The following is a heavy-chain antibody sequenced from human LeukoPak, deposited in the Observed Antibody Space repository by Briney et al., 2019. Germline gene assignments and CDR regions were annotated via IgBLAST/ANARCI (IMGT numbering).Heavy chain of an antibody. CDR2: IDSAGDT. J-gene: IGHJ4*02. V-gene: IGHV3-13*01. D-gene: IGHD3-3*01. CDR1: GFSFKNYD. CDR3: ARAGNDFWSGFIDY. Sequence: GGSLRLSCAASGFSFKNYDIHWVRQASGKGLEWVSAIDSAGDTYYPGSVKGRFIISRENAKNSLYLQMTSLRVGDTAVYYCARAGNDFWSGFIDYWGQGTLVTVSS.